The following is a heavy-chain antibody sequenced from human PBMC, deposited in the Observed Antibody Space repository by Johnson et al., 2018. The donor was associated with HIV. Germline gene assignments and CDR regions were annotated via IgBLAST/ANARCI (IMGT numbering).Heavy chain of an antibody. J-gene: IGHJ3*02. V-gene: IGHV3-11*04. D-gene: IGHD1-20*01. CDR2: ISSGGSSV. CDR1: GFVFSDSH. Sequence: QVQLVESGGDLVKPGGSLRVSCLASGFVFSDSHMSWIRQAPGKGLEWISYISSGGSSVYYADSVRGRFTSSRDNAKKSLLLQRSRLRAGDTGVYYCARGGTYNWSPDRIGNAFDIWGQGTTVTVSS. CDR3: ARGGTYNWSPDRIGNAFDI.